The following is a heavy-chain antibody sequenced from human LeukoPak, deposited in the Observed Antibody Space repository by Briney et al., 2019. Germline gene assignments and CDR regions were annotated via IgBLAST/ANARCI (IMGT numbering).Heavy chain of an antibody. D-gene: IGHD2-15*01. Sequence: PSETLSLTCAVSGGSISSYYWSWIRQPPGKGLEWVGDIYYSGSTNYNASLKSRVTISVDTSKNQLSLKLSSVTAADTAVYYCARGEGYCSGGSCYHWFDPWGQGTLVTVSS. CDR2: IYYSGST. V-gene: IGHV4-59*01. CDR1: GGSISSYY. J-gene: IGHJ5*02. CDR3: ARGEGYCSGGSCYHWFDP.